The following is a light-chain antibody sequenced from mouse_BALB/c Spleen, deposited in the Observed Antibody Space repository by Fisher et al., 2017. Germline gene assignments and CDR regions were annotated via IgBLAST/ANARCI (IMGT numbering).Light chain of an antibody. CDR3: QQWSSNPPT. CDR2: RTS. V-gene: IGKV4-74*01. CDR1: SSVSSSY. J-gene: IGKJ2*01. Sequence: IVITQTPAIMSASLGERVTMTCTASSSVSSSYLHWYQQKPGFSPKLLIYRTSNLASGVPARFSGSGSGTSYSLTISSMEAEDAATYYCQQWSSNPPTFGGGTKL.